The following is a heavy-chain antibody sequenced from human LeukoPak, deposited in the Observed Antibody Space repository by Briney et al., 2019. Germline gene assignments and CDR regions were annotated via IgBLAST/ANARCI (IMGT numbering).Heavy chain of an antibody. V-gene: IGHV3-23*01. CDR3: AKDPASGDRLGY. D-gene: IGHD2-21*02. CDR2: ISGSGGST. J-gene: IGHJ4*02. Sequence: XSXVXXXPGKGLEWVSAISGSGGSTYYADSVKGRFTISRDSSKKTLYLQMNSLRAEDTAVYYCAKDPASGDRLGYWGQGTLVTVSS.